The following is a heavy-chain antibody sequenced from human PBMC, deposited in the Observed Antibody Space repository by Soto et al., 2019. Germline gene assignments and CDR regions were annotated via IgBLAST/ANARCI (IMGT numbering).Heavy chain of an antibody. CDR2: IIPLLGIT. CDR1: GGTFSGYV. V-gene: IGHV1-69*01. D-gene: IGHD1-20*01. CDR3: ARDPRSITGTTSSEDFQH. J-gene: IGHJ1*01. Sequence: QAQLMQSGAEVKKPGSSVKVSCKASGGTFSGYVINWVRQAPVQGLEWMGGIIPLLGITDYGQKFQGRITIAADESTGTAYMDLRGLRSEDTAVYYCARDPRSITGTTSSEDFQHWGQGTLVSVSS.